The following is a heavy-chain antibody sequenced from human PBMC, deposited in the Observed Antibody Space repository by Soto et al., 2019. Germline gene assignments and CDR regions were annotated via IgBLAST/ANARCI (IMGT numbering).Heavy chain of an antibody. Sequence: VQLLQSGGGLVQPGGSLRLYCEASGFIFATTAMGWARQSPGKGLEWVSTISGSGVRTYYADSVKGRVTISRGNSKNTLFLQMNSLRADDTAVYFCAAVMGSDYDYVWGSLSFDHWGQGALVTVST. CDR3: AAVMGSDYDYVWGSLSFDH. J-gene: IGHJ4*02. CDR2: ISGSGVRT. CDR1: GFIFATTA. D-gene: IGHD3-16*01. V-gene: IGHV3-23*01.